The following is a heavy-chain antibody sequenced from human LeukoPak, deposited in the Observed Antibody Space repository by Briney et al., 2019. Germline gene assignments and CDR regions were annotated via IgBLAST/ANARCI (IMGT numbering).Heavy chain of an antibody. J-gene: IGHJ4*02. CDR3: VRTRDYCFDY. CDR1: GFTVSSSS. V-gene: IGHV3-66*01. Sequence: PGGSVTLFCAASGFTVSSSSMSWVCQAPGKGLEWISFLQNIGSTYYADSVKGRFIISRDTSKNSLYLQMNSLRAENTAVYYCVRTRDYCFDYWGQGGLVSVPS. CDR2: LQNIGST. D-gene: IGHD2-15*01.